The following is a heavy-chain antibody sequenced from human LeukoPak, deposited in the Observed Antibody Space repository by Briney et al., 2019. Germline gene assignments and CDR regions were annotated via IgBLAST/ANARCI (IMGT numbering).Heavy chain of an antibody. CDR1: GYTFTSYA. D-gene: IGHD6-19*01. V-gene: IGHV1-3*01. CDR3: ARDTLYSSGWYGY. Sequence: ASVKVSCTASGYTFTSYAMHWVRQAPGQRLEWMGWINAGNGNTKYSQKFQGRVTITRDTSASTAYMELSSLRSEDTAVYYCARDTLYSSGWYGYWGQGTLVTVSS. J-gene: IGHJ4*02. CDR2: INAGNGNT.